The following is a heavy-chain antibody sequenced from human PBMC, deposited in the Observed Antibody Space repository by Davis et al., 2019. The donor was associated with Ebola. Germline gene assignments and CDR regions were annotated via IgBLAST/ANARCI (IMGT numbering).Heavy chain of an antibody. D-gene: IGHD6-19*01. V-gene: IGHV1-18*04. Sequence: AASVKVSCKASGYTFTSYGITWVRQAPGQGLEWMGWISTYHSNTNYAQKVQGRVTMTTDTSTSTASMELRSLRSDDTAVYYCARVPYSSGWISNWFDPWGQGTLVTVSS. CDR3: ARVPYSSGWISNWFDP. CDR1: GYTFTSYG. CDR2: ISTYHSNT. J-gene: IGHJ5*02.